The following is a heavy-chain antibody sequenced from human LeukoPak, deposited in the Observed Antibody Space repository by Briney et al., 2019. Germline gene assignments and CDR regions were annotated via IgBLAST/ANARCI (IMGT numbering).Heavy chain of an antibody. CDR2: INHSGST. CDR3: ARRAVSGSTFDY. J-gene: IGHJ4*02. CDR1: GGSFSGYY. Sequence: PSETLSLTCAVYGGSFSGYYWSWIRQPPGKGLEWIGEINHSGSTNYNPSLKSRVTISADTSKNQFSLKLSSVTAADTAVYYCARRAVSGSTFDYWGQGTLVTVSS. V-gene: IGHV4-34*01. D-gene: IGHD1-26*01.